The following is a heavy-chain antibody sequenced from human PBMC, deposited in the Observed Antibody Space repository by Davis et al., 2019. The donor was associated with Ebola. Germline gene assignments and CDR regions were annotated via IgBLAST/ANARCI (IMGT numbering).Heavy chain of an antibody. CDR3: AKDLNLAPYDLWSAFDS. D-gene: IGHD3-3*01. CDR2: ITGTGRTT. J-gene: IGHJ4*02. V-gene: IGHV3-23*01. Sequence: PGGSLRLSCAASGFSVSTKYMNWVRQAPGKGLEWVASITGTGRTTYYAVSAQGRFTISRDNSNNTLYLQMNSLRGDDTAVYYCAKDLNLAPYDLWSAFDSWGQGTPVTVSS. CDR1: GFSVSTKY.